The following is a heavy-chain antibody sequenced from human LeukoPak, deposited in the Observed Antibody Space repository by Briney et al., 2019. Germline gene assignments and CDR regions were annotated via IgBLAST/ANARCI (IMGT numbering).Heavy chain of an antibody. D-gene: IGHD3-22*01. CDR3: AKASGYYDSSGYYQS. CDR2: ISWNSGSI. J-gene: IGHJ4*02. Sequence: GGSLRLSCAASGFTFSSYAMSWVRQAPGKGLEWVSGISWNSGSIGYADSVKGRFTISRDNAKNSLYLQMNSLRAEDTALYYCAKASGYYDSSGYYQSWGQGTLVTVSS. V-gene: IGHV3-9*01. CDR1: GFTFSSYA.